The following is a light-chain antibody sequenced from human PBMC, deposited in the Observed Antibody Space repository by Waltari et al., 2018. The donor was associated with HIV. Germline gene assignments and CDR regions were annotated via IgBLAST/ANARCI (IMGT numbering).Light chain of an antibody. J-gene: IGLJ2*01. CDR1: RSNIGSNT. CDR2: DDN. CDR3: AAWDDNLNGL. Sequence: QSVLTQPPSASGTLGQRVTISCSGRRSNIGSNTVNWYQQLPGTAPKLLISDDNRRPSGVPARFSGSKSGTSASLAISGLQSEDEADYYCAAWDDNLNGLFGGGTKLTVL. V-gene: IGLV1-44*01.